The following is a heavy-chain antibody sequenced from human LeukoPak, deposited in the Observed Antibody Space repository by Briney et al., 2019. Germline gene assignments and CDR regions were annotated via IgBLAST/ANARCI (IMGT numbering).Heavy chain of an antibody. CDR3: ARETTGTTSAFDI. CDR2: IKQDGSEK. Sequence: GGSLRLSCAASGFTFSSYWMSWVRRAPGKGLEWVANIKQDGSEKYYVDSVKGRFTISRDNAKNSLYLQMNSLRAEDTAVYYCARETTGTTSAFDIWGQGTMVTVSS. CDR1: GFTFSSYW. J-gene: IGHJ3*02. D-gene: IGHD1-1*01. V-gene: IGHV3-7*01.